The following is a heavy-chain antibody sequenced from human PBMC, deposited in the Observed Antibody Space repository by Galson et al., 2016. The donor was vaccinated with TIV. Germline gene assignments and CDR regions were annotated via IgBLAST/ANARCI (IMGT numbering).Heavy chain of an antibody. V-gene: IGHV1-69*05. J-gene: IGHJ2*01. CDR3: ASPRVRAASPTHWYFDL. CDR2: IIPVFGTA. CDR1: GGSFISYT. Sequence: SVKVSCKASGGSFISYTISWVRQAPGQGLEWMGGIIPVFGTANYAQKFQGRVTITTDESTSTAYMELSSLRADDTAVYYCASPRVRAASPTHWYFDLWGRGTLVTVSS. D-gene: IGHD2-2*01.